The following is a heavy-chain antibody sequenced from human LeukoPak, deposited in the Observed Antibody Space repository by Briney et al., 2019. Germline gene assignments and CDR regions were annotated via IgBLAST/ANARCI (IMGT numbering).Heavy chain of an antibody. J-gene: IGHJ4*02. CDR3: ARGRDRYCFDY. CDR1: GGSISSSSYY. D-gene: IGHD1-14*01. CDR2: IYYSGST. Sequence: SETLSLTCTVSGGSISSSSYYWGWIRQPPGKGLEWIGYIYYSGSTNYNPSLKSRVTISVDTSKNQFSLKLSSVTAADTAVYYCARGRDRYCFDYWGQGTLVTVSS. V-gene: IGHV4-61*05.